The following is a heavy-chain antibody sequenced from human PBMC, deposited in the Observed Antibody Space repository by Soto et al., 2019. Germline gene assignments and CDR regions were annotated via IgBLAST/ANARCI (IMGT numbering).Heavy chain of an antibody. V-gene: IGHV1-69*01. D-gene: IGHD1-26*01. CDR1: GGTFSSYS. CDR3: ARDGGRHSGGIDY. J-gene: IGHJ4*02. Sequence: QVQLVQSGAEVKKPGSSVKVSCKASGGTFSSYSVNWVRQAPGQGLEWMGEIIPIFGTANYAQKFQGRVTITADESTSTPYMSLSSLRSEDTAAYYCARDGGRHSGGIDYWGQGTLVTVSS. CDR2: IIPIFGTA.